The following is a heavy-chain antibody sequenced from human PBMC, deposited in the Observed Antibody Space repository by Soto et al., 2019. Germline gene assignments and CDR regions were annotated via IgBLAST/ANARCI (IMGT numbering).Heavy chain of an antibody. J-gene: IGHJ6*01. CDR3: AHGPDSSSSEGGDYYYYYGMDV. CDR2: ISYDGSNK. D-gene: IGHD6-6*01. CDR1: GFTFSSYG. V-gene: IGHV3-30*03. Sequence: ESGGGVVQPGRSLRLSCAASGFTFSSYGMHWVRQAPGKGLEWVAVISYDGSNKYYADSVKGRFTISRDNSKNTLYLQMNSLRAEDTAVYYCAHGPDSSSSEGGDYYYYYGMDVW.